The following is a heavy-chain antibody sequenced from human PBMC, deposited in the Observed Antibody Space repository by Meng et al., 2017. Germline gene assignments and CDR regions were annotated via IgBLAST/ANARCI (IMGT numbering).Heavy chain of an antibody. Sequence: QVQFVQSGAEVQTPGASVKVSCKPSGYSFTAYYIHWLRQAPGQGLEWMGRIDPNSGVTEYAHKFHGRVTVTGDTSISTAYMELRRLTSDDTAVYYCARDEDISAAGKLFGDYWGQGTLVTVSS. CDR1: GYSFTAYY. J-gene: IGHJ4*02. V-gene: IGHV1-2*06. CDR2: IDPNSGVT. D-gene: IGHD6-13*01. CDR3: ARDEDISAAGKLFGDY.